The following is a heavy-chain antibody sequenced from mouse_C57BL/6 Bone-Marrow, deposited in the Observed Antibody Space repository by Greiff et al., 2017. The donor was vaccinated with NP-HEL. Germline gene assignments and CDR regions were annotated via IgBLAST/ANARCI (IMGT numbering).Heavy chain of an antibody. J-gene: IGHJ4*01. V-gene: IGHV15-2*01. CDR1: DSEVFPIAY. Sequence: QVQLQQSGSELRSPGSSVKLSCKDFDSEVFPIAYMSWVRQKPGHGFEWIGGILPSIGRTIYGEKFEDKATLDADTLSNTAYLELNSLTSEDSAIYYCASSHYYSNSPYYAMDYWGQGTSVTVSS. D-gene: IGHD2-5*01. CDR3: ASSHYYSNSPYYAMDY. CDR2: ILPSIGRT.